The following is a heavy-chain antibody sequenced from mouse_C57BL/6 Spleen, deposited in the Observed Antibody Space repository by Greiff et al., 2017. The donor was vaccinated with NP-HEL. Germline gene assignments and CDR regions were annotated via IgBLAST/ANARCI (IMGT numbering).Heavy chain of an antibody. CDR2: ISNGGGST. V-gene: IGHV5-12*01. Sequence: EVKLVESGGGLVQPGGSLKLSCAASGFTFSDYYMYWVRQTPEKRLEWVAYISNGGGSTYYPDTVKGRFTISRDNAKNTLYLQMSRLKSEDTAMYYCARPPAQATAWFAYWGQGTLVTVSA. CDR3: ARPPAQATAWFAY. CDR1: GFTFSDYY. D-gene: IGHD3-2*02. J-gene: IGHJ3*01.